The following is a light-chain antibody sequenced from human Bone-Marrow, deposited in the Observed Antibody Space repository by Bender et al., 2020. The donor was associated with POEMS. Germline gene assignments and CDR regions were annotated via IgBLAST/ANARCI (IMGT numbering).Light chain of an antibody. CDR2: SSH. J-gene: IGLJ2*01. V-gene: IGLV1-47*02. Sequence: QSVLTQPPSASGTPGQRVTISCSGGSSNIGAHAVNWYQHLPGTAPKLLIYSSHRRPLEVPDRFSGSRSGTSASLAISGLRSEDEADYYCAVWDDSPSGLFGGGTKLTVL. CDR1: SSNIGAHA. CDR3: AVWDDSPSGL.